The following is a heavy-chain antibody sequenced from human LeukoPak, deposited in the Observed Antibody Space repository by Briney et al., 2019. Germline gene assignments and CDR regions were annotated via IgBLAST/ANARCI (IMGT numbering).Heavy chain of an antibody. CDR2: VSRSGSSI. D-gene: IGHD2/OR15-2a*01. Sequence: GGSLRLSCAAPGFTLSDYYMSWIRQAPGKGLEWLSYVSRSGSSIHYADSVKGRFTISRDNAKNSLYLQMNSLRAEDTAVYYCARDFRDRSMPIDYWGQGTLVTVSS. CDR1: GFTLSDYY. J-gene: IGHJ4*02. V-gene: IGHV3-11*01. CDR3: ARDFRDRSMPIDY.